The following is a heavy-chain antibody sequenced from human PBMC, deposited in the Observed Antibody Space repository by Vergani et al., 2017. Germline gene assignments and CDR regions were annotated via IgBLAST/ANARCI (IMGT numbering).Heavy chain of an antibody. Sequence: QLQLQESGPGLVKPSETLSLTCTVSGGSISSSNWWSWVRQPPGKGLEWIGEIYHSGSTNYNPSLKSRVTISVDKSKNQFSLKLNSVTAADTAVYYWAGALGTYCGGDCYSDYWGQGTLVTVAS. J-gene: IGHJ4*02. V-gene: IGHV4-4*02. D-gene: IGHD2-21*02. CDR1: GGSISSSNW. CDR2: IYHSGST. CDR3: AGALGTYCGGDCYSDY.